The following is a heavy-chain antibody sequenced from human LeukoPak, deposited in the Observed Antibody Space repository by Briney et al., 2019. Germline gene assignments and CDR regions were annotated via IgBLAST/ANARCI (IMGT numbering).Heavy chain of an antibody. J-gene: IGHJ3*02. CDR1: GDSISSGGYY. D-gene: IGHD4-11*01. CDR2: IYHGGST. CDR3: ARRFNYLRLPQGAFDI. Sequence: PSETLSLTCTVSGDSISSGGYYWSWIRQHPGKGLEWIGYIYHGGSTYYNPSLKSRLTISVDTSKNQFSLKLSSVTAADTAVYYCARRFNYLRLPQGAFDIWGQGTMVTVSS. V-gene: IGHV4-31*03.